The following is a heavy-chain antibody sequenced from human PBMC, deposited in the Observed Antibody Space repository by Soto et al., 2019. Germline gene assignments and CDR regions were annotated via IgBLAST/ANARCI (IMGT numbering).Heavy chain of an antibody. V-gene: IGHV1-69*02. Sequence: QVQLVHSGAEVKKPGSSVKVSCKASGGTFSSYTISWVRQAPGQGLEWMGRIIPILGIPNYAQKFQGRVTMTSDKSTSTADMELSSLRSEDTDGYYCASFRGSDGMDVWGQGTTVTVSS. CDR1: GGTFSSYT. CDR3: ASFRGSDGMDV. CDR2: IIPILGIP. D-gene: IGHD3-10*01. J-gene: IGHJ6*02.